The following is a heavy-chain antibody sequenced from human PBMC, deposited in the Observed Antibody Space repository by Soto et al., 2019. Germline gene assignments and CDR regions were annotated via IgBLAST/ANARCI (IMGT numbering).Heavy chain of an antibody. CDR1: GFTFGSYA. D-gene: IGHD3-9*01. Sequence: GGSLRLSCAASGFTFGSYAMSWVRQAPGKGLEWVSAISGSGGSTYYADSVKGRFTISRDNSKNTLYLQMNSLRAEDTAVYYCAKTGDRLVIPPFDYWGQGTLVTVSS. CDR3: AKTGDRLVIPPFDY. CDR2: ISGSGGST. V-gene: IGHV3-23*01. J-gene: IGHJ4*02.